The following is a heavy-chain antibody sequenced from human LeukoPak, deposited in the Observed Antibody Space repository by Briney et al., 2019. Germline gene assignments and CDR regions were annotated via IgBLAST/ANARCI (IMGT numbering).Heavy chain of an antibody. J-gene: IGHJ5*02. Sequence: PSETLSLTCSVSGDSISYFYWSWIRQAAGKGLEWIGRFSSSGTTDYNASLKSRVTISVDTSKNQFSLKLSSVTAADTAAYYCARGDYYGSGSPSNWFDPWGQGTLVTVSS. CDR1: GDSISYFY. D-gene: IGHD3-10*01. V-gene: IGHV4-4*07. CDR3: ARGDYYGSGSPSNWFDP. CDR2: FSSSGTT.